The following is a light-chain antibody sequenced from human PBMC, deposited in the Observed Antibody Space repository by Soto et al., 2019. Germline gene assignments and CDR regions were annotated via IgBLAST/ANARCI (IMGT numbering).Light chain of an antibody. CDR1: PSVPRNY. CDR3: QQYGSSPFT. V-gene: IGKV3-20*01. J-gene: IGKJ3*01. CDR2: GAT. Sequence: ELVLPQSPGTLSLSPGDRAGLSCRATPSVPRNYLAWYQHKPGQAPRLLLYGATSRPNGVPDRFSGSGSGTDFTLDISRLEPEDFAVYFCQQYGSSPFTFGPGTKVYI.